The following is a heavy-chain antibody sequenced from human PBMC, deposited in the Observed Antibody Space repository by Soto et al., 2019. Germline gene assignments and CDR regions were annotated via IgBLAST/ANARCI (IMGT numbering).Heavy chain of an antibody. CDR3: AAPRGGYCSSTSCYIDYGMDV. CDR1: RFTFTSSA. V-gene: IGHV1-58*01. J-gene: IGHJ6*02. CDR2: IVVGSGNT. D-gene: IGHD2-2*02. Sequence: SVRGSCKASRFTFTSSAVQWVRQALGQRLEWIGWIVVGSGNTNYAQKFQERVTINRDMSTSTAYMELSSLRSEDTAVYYCAAPRGGYCSSTSCYIDYGMDVWGQGTTVTVSS.